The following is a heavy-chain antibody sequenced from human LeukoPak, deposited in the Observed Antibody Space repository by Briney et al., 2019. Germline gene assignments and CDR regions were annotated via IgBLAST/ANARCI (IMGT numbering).Heavy chain of an antibody. J-gene: IGHJ6*03. D-gene: IGHD1-26*01. Sequence: PGGSLRLSCGASGFTFSNYAMSWVRQAPGKGLEWVSFIYSDNTHYSDSVKGRFTISRDNAKNSLYLQMNSLRAEDTAVYYCARDPYSGSYGDYYYYYMDVWGKGTTVTISS. CDR3: ARDPYSGSYGDYYYYYMDV. CDR2: IYSDNT. CDR1: GFTFSNYA. V-gene: IGHV3-21*01.